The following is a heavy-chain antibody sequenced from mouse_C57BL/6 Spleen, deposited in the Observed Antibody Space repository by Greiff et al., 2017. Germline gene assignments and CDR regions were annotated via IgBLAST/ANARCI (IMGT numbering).Heavy chain of an antibody. V-gene: IGHV1-34*01. D-gene: IGHD2-1*01. CDR1: GYTFTDYY. CDR3: ARVYGNCEAMDY. CDR2: IYPNTGGN. J-gene: IGHJ4*01. Sequence: EVQLQQSGPELVKPGASVKMSCKASGYTFTDYYMHWVKQSHGKSLEWIGYIYPNTGGNGYTQKFKGKATLTVDKSSSTAYMELRSHTSEDYAVYYCARVYGNCEAMDYWGQGTSVTVSS.